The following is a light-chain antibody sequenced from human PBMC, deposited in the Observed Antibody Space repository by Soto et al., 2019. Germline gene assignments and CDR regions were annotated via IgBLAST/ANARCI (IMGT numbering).Light chain of an antibody. Sequence: DIQMTQSPSSLSASIGDRVTITCRAGQSIGIDLNWYQQKPGKAPNLLIYATSSLQSGVPSRFSGSGSGTEFTLTISSLQREDFAIYYCQQSYNSTWTFGQGTKVDIK. J-gene: IGKJ1*01. CDR1: QSIGID. CDR2: ATS. V-gene: IGKV1-39*01. CDR3: QQSYNSTWT.